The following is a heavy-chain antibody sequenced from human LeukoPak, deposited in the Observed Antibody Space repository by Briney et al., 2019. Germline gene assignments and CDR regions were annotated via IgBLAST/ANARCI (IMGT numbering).Heavy chain of an antibody. CDR1: GGSISSSNW. V-gene: IGHV4-4*02. D-gene: IGHD3-10*01. CDR2: IYHSGST. CDR3: ARDYGSGSYSNWFDP. J-gene: IGHJ5*02. Sequence: SETLSLTCAVSGGSISSSNWWSWVRQPPGKGLEWIGEIYHSGSTNYNPSLKSRVTISVDKSKNQFSLKLSSVTAADTAVYYCARDYGSGSYSNWFDPWGQGTLVTVSS.